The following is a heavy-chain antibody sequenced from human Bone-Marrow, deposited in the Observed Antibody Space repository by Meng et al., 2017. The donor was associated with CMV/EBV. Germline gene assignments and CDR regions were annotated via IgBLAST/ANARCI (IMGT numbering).Heavy chain of an antibody. CDR2: IYYSGST. CDR1: GGSISSSRYY. V-gene: IGHV4-39*07. J-gene: IGHJ6*02. Sequence: GSLRLSCTVSGGSISSSRYYWGWIRQPPGKGLEWIGSIYYSGSTYYNPSLKSRVTISVDTSKNQFSLKLSSVTAADTAVYYCARDRTSSSGHIGRVSDYYYGMDVWGQGTTVTVSS. D-gene: IGHD6-19*01. CDR3: ARDRTSSSGHIGRVSDYYYGMDV.